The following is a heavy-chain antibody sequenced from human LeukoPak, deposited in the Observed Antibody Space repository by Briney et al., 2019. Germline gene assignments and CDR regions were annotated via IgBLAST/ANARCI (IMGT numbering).Heavy chain of an antibody. Sequence: GRSLRLSCVASGFTFSSYGMRWVRQAPGKGLEWVAVIWYDGSNKYYADSVKGRFTISRDNSKNTLYLQMNSLRAEDTAVYYCARDKEYCSSTSCYLSGWFDPWGQGTLVTVSS. CDR2: IWYDGSNK. CDR1: GFTFSSYG. D-gene: IGHD2-2*01. CDR3: ARDKEYCSSTSCYLSGWFDP. V-gene: IGHV3-33*01. J-gene: IGHJ5*02.